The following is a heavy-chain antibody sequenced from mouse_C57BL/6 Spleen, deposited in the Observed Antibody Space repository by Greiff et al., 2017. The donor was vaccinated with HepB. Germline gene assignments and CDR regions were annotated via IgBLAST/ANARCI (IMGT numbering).Heavy chain of an antibody. J-gene: IGHJ3*01. CDR2: IWTGGGT. CDR3: ASTMAPTCWFAY. CDR1: GFSLTSYA. Sequence: VMLVESGPGLVAPSQSLSITCTVSGFSLTSYAISWVRQPPGKGLEWLGVIWTGGGTNYNSALKSRLSISKDNSKSQVFLKMNSLQTEDTARYYCASTMAPTCWFAYWGQGTLVTVSA. V-gene: IGHV2-9-1*01. D-gene: IGHD2-2*01.